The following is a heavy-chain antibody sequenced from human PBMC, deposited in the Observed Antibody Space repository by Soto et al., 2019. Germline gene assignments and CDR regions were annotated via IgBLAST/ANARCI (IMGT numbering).Heavy chain of an antibody. CDR1: GGSISRYY. D-gene: IGHD5-18*01. Sequence: SETLSLTCTVSGGSISRYYWSWIRQPPGKGLEWIGYVYYSGTTNYNPSLRSRVTISVDTSNNQFSLRLSSVTAADTAVYYCSRAPSAYSRGYGMDVWGQGTTVTVSS. CDR2: VYYSGTT. J-gene: IGHJ6*02. V-gene: IGHV4-59*01. CDR3: SRAPSAYSRGYGMDV.